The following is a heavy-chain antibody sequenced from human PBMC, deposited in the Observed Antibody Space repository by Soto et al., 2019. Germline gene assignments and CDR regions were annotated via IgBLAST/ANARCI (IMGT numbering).Heavy chain of an antibody. J-gene: IGHJ4*02. CDR3: ARLVYCSGGSCYSFDY. CDR1: GYTFTSYG. V-gene: IGHV1-18*01. Sequence: ASVKVSCKASGYTFTSYGISWVRQAPGQGLEWMGWISAYNGNTNYAQKLQGRVTMTTDTSTSTAYMELRSLGSDDTAVYYCARLVYCSGGSCYSFDYWGQGTLVTVSS. CDR2: ISAYNGNT. D-gene: IGHD2-15*01.